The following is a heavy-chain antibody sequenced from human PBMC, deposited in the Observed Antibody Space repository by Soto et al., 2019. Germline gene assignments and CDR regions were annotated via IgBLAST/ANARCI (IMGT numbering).Heavy chain of an antibody. Sequence: QVHLQESGPGLVKPSQTLSLTCTVSGGSISSGGYYWSWIRQHPGKGLEWIGYIYSSGSTYYYPSLKSRVTISVETSKNQFSLKLSSVTAADTAVYYCARGGRRSPGMDVWGQGTTVTVSS. J-gene: IGHJ6*02. CDR3: ARGGRRSPGMDV. V-gene: IGHV4-31*03. CDR1: GGSISSGGYY. CDR2: IYSSGST. D-gene: IGHD3-3*01.